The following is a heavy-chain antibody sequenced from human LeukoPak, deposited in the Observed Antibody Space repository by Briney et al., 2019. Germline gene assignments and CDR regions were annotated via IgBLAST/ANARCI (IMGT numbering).Heavy chain of an antibody. V-gene: IGHV3-53*01. CDR2: IYSGDPT. CDR1: GFTVNNY. CDR3: ARAAWYSSSWQEGYYFDY. J-gene: IGHJ4*02. Sequence: PGGSLRLSCAASGFTVNNYMNWVRQAPGKGLEWVSVIYSGDPTYYADSVKGRFTISRDTSKNTLYLQMNSPRADDTAVYYCARAAWYSSSWQEGYYFDYWGQGTLVTVSS. D-gene: IGHD6-13*01.